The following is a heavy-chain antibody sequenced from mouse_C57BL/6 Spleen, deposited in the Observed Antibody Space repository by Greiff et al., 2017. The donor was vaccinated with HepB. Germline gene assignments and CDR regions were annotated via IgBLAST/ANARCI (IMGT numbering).Heavy chain of an antibody. Sequence: EVQLQQSGAELVKPGASVKLSCTASGFNIKDYYMHWVKQRTEQGLEWIGRIDPEDGETKYAPKFQGKATITADTSSNTADLQLSSLTSEDTAVYYCARGYYDGSYYAMDYWGQGTSVTVSS. CDR1: GFNIKDYY. CDR3: ARGYYDGSYYAMDY. J-gene: IGHJ4*01. V-gene: IGHV14-2*01. CDR2: IDPEDGET. D-gene: IGHD2-3*01.